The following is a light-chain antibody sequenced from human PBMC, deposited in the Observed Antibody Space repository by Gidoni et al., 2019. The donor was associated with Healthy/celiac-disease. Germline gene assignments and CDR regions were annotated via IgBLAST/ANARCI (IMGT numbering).Light chain of an antibody. CDR3: QQSYSTRRT. Sequence: DIQMTQYASSLSASVGDRVTITRRASQSISSYLNWYQQKPGKAPKLLIYAAASLQSGVPARFGGSGSGTGFTLTIISLQPEDFATCCCQQSYSTRRTFGQGTRVEIK. CDR2: AAA. CDR1: QSISSY. J-gene: IGKJ1*01. V-gene: IGKV1-39*01.